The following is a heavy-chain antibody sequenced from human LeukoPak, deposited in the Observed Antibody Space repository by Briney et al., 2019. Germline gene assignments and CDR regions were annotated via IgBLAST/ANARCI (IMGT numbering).Heavy chain of an antibody. Sequence: SETLSLTCTVSGGSISSYYWSWIRQPAGKGLEWIGRIYTSGSTNYNPSLKSRVTMSVDTSKNQFSLKLSSVTAADTAVYYCAGSNSGSQYNWFDPWGQGTLVTVSS. CDR2: IYTSGST. V-gene: IGHV4-4*07. D-gene: IGHD6-19*01. J-gene: IGHJ5*02. CDR3: AGSNSGSQYNWFDP. CDR1: GGSISSYY.